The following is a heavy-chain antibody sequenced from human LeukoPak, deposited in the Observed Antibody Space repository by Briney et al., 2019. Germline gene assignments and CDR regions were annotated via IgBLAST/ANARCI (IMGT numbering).Heavy chain of an antibody. CDR1: GGSFSGYY. CDR3: ARVVGVPAASYYYYGMDV. V-gene: IGHV4-34*01. Sequence: PSETLSLTCAVYGGSFSGYYWTWIRQTPGKGLEWIGEINHSGSTNYNPSLKNRFIVSVDTSKNQFSLRMTSVTAADTAVYYCARVVGVPAASYYYYGMDVWGQGTTVTVSS. J-gene: IGHJ6*02. D-gene: IGHD2-2*01. CDR2: INHSGST.